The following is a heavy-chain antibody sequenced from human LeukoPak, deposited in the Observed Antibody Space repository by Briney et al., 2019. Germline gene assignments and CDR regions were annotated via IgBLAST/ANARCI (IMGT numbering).Heavy chain of an antibody. V-gene: IGHV1-18*01. D-gene: IGHD3-22*01. Sequence: ASVKVSCKASGYTFTSYGISWVRQAPGQGLEWMGWISAYNGNTNYAQKLQGRVTMTTDTSTSTAYMELRSLRSDDTAVYYCARGVATYYYESSGYYSFDYWGQGTLVTVSS. J-gene: IGHJ4*02. CDR2: ISAYNGNT. CDR3: ARGVATYYYESSGYYSFDY. CDR1: GYTFTSYG.